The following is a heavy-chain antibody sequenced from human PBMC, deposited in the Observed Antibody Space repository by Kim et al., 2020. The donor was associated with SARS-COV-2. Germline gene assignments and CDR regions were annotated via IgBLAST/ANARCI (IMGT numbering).Heavy chain of an antibody. V-gene: IGHV3-74*01. J-gene: IGHJ4*02. D-gene: IGHD3-16*01. CDR2: INSDGRST. Sequence: GGSLRLSCVASRFTFSSSCMTWVRQPPGKGLEWVSRINSDGRSTNYAASVKGRFTVSRDNARNTLYLQMNNLRADDTAVYYCAKLSHRYVWNNFGYWGQG. CDR3: AKLSHRYVWNNFGY. CDR1: RFTFSSSC.